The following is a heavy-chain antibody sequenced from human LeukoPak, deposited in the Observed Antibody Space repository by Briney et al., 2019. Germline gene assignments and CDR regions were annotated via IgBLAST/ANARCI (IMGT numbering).Heavy chain of an antibody. CDR2: IYYSGST. CDR3: ARHIRPSSSRPFDY. V-gene: IGHV4-39*01. Sequence: SETLSLTCTVSGGFISSSSYYWGWIRQPPGKGLEWIGSIYYSGSTYRNPSLKSRVTISVDTSKNQFSLKLYSVTAADTAEYYCARHIRPSSSRPFDYWGQGTLVTVPS. D-gene: IGHD6-13*01. J-gene: IGHJ4*02. CDR1: GGFISSSSYY.